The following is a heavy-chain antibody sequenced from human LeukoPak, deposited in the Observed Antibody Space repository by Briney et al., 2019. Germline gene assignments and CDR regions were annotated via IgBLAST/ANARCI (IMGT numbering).Heavy chain of an antibody. V-gene: IGHV4-30-2*01. CDR3: ARAEEGGSGSYLIDY. J-gene: IGHJ4*02. Sequence: SETLSLTCAVSGGSISSGGYSWSWIRQPPGKGLEWIGYIYHSGSTYYNPSLKSRVTISVDRSKNQFSLKLSSVTAEDTAVYYCARAEEGGSGSYLIDYWGQGTLVTVSS. CDR2: IYHSGST. D-gene: IGHD3-10*01. CDR1: GGSISSGGYS.